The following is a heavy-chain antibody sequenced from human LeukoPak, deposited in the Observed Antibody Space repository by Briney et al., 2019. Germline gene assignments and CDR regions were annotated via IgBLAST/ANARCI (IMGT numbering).Heavy chain of an antibody. CDR1: GFTFSSYS. CDR2: ISSNSYI. CDR3: ARDSLTVTTGYYGMDV. D-gene: IGHD4-17*01. V-gene: IGHV3-21*01. Sequence: GGSLRPSCAASGFTFSSYSMNWVRQAPGKGLEWVSSISSNSYIKYADSVKGRFTISRDNAKNSLYLQMSSLRAEDTAVYYCARDSLTVTTGYYGMDVWGQGTTVTVSS. J-gene: IGHJ6*02.